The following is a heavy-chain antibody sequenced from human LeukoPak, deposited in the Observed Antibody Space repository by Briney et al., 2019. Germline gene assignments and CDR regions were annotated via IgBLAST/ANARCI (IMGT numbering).Heavy chain of an antibody. CDR1: GGSISSYY. D-gene: IGHD3-10*01. CDR2: IYHSGST. Sequence: PSETLSLTCTVSGGSISSYYWSWIRQPPGKGLEWIGYIYHSGSTYYNPSLQSRVTISVDTSKNQFSLKLSSVTAADTAVYYCARVGITMVRGVTPGRYNWFDPWGQGTLVTVSS. J-gene: IGHJ5*02. CDR3: ARVGITMVRGVTPGRYNWFDP. V-gene: IGHV4-59*01.